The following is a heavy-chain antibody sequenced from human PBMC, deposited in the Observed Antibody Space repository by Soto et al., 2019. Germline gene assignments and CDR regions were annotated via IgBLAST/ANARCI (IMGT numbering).Heavy chain of an antibody. J-gene: IGHJ6*02. CDR1: GGTFSSYA. CDR3: ATPIVVVVAATRRIYYYYGTAV. CDR2: IIPIFGTA. V-gene: IGHV1-69*13. Sequence: ASVKVSCKASGGTFSSYAISWVRQAPGQGLEWMGGIIPIFGTANYAQKFQGRVTITADESTSTAYMELSSLRSEDTAVYYCATPIVVVVAATRRIYYYYGTAVWGQGTTVTVSS. D-gene: IGHD2-15*01.